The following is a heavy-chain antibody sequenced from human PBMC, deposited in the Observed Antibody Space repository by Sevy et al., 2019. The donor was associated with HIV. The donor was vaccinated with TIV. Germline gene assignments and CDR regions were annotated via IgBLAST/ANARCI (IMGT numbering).Heavy chain of an antibody. CDR3: ARDTAFVDS. Sequence: GGSLRLSCEGSGFTFSSHWMNWVRQAPGKGLEWVANIKKDGSEKYYVDSVKGRFTISRDNAKNSLYLQMNSLRAEDTAFYYCARDTAFVDSWGQGTLVTVSS. V-gene: IGHV3-7*03. CDR2: IKKDGSEK. CDR1: GFTFSSHW. D-gene: IGHD2-21*02. J-gene: IGHJ4*02.